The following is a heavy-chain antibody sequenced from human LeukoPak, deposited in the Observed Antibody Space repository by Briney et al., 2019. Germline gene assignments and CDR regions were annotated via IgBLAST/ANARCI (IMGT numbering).Heavy chain of an antibody. D-gene: IGHD3-16*01. CDR2: VSASGFTT. V-gene: IGHV3-23*01. CDR1: GFMFSNYD. J-gene: IGHJ4*02. CDR3: AKGGRGTYYADS. Sequence: GGSLRLSCAAAGFMFSNYDMYWVRQAPGKGLEWVSVVSASGFTTDYADSVKGRFTISRDNSKNTLYLQMNSLRAEDTAVYYCAKGGRGTYYADSWGQGTLVTVSS.